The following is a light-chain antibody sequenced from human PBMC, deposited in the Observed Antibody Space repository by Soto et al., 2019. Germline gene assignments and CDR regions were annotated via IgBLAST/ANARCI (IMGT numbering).Light chain of an antibody. CDR3: SSYTSSGNYV. CDR1: SSDVGGYNY. J-gene: IGLJ1*01. CDR2: EVG. Sequence: QSVLTQPASVSGSPGQSITISCTGTSSDVGGYNYVSWYQQHPGKAPKLMIYEVGKRPSEVSNRSSASKSGNTASLTISGLQAEDEADYHCSSYTSSGNYVFGTRTKVTVL. V-gene: IGLV2-14*01.